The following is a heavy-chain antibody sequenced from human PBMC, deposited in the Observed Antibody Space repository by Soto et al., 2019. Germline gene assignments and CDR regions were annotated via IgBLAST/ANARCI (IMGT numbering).Heavy chain of an antibody. CDR3: AKDKKGTSARGYYFDY. J-gene: IGHJ4*02. CDR1: GFTFGDYA. D-gene: IGHD1-26*01. Sequence: GGSLRLSCAASGFTFGDYAMHWVRQAPRKGLQWVSTFSGSGGNTYYADSVRGRFTISRDNSKNTLYLQMNSLRPEDTAVYYCAKDKKGTSARGYYFDYWGQGTLVTVSS. CDR2: FSGSGGNT. V-gene: IGHV3-23*01.